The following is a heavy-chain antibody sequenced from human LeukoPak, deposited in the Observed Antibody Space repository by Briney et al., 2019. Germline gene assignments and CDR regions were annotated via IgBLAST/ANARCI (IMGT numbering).Heavy chain of an antibody. CDR2: INRSGRP. CDR1: LDSTTSNF. D-gene: IGHD2-8*01. Sequence: PAETLSLTCTVSLDSTTSNFWSWVRQPPGKGLEWIGEINRSGRPNYNPSLQSRVTISIDRSRNQIALELSSVTAADTAVYYCAREKGYCTNGVCYDLYYFDYWGQGTLVTVSS. V-gene: IGHV4-4*02. CDR3: AREKGYCTNGVCYDLYYFDY. J-gene: IGHJ4*02.